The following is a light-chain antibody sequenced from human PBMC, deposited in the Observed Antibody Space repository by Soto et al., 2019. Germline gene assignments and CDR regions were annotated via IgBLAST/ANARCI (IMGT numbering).Light chain of an antibody. J-gene: IGKJ5*01. V-gene: IGKV3-11*01. CDR2: RAS. CDR3: QQYNYWPTT. Sequence: EIVLTQSPATLALSPGARPTLSCRAIQSVSRYLAWYQQKAGQAPRLLIYRASNRATGIPERFSGSGSETDYTLTVSSLRSEDSALYYCQQYNYWPTTFGQGTRLENK. CDR1: QSVSRY.